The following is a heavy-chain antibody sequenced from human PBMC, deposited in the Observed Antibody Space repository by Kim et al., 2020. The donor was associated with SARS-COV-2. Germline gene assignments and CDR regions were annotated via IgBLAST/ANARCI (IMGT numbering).Heavy chain of an antibody. J-gene: IGHJ4*02. CDR3: ARDRGDYYGSGSYYKTPHY. D-gene: IGHD3-10*01. CDR2: ISYDGSNK. CDR1: GFTFSSYA. Sequence: GGSLRLSCAASGFTFSSYAMHWVRQAPGKGLEWVAVISYDGSNKYYADSVKGRFTISRDNSKNTLYLQMNSLRAEDTAVYYCARDRGDYYGSGSYYKTPHYWGQGTLVTVSS. V-gene: IGHV3-30-3*01.